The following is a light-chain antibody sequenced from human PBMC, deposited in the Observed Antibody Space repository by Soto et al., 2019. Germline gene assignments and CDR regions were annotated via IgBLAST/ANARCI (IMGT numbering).Light chain of an antibody. J-gene: IGKJ1*01. CDR3: QQYDSIPPWT. V-gene: IGKV3-20*01. CDR2: SAS. Sequence: EIVLTQSPGTLSLSPGERATLSCMASQSVDGYLAWYQQKPGQAPRLLIYSASSRATGIPDRFSGGGSGTDFTLTISRLDPEDYAVYFCQQYDSIPPWTFGQGTKVDI. CDR1: QSVDGY.